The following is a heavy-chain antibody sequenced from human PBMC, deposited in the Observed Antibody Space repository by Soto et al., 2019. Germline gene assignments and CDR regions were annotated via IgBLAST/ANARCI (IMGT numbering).Heavy chain of an antibody. CDR3: ARDYAPLRVAAAGTFDY. J-gene: IGHJ4*02. D-gene: IGHD6-13*01. V-gene: IGHV1-46*03. CDR2: INPSGGST. CDR1: GYTFTSYY. Sequence: GASVKVSCKASGYTFTSYYMHWVRQAPGQGLEWMGIINPSGGSTSYAQKFQGRVTMTRDTPTSTVYMELSSLRSEDTAVYYCARDYAPLRVAAAGTFDYWGQGTLVTVSS.